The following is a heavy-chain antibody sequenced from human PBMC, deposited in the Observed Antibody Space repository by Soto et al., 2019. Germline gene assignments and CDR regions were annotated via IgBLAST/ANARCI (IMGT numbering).Heavy chain of an antibody. CDR3: ARVPGSGYYSGAFDY. CDR2: IYYSGST. CDR1: GGSVSSGSYY. V-gene: IGHV4-61*01. D-gene: IGHD3-22*01. J-gene: IGHJ4*02. Sequence: QVQLQESGPGLVKPSETLSLTCTVSGGSVSSGSYYWSWIRQPPGKGLEWIGYIYYSGSTNYNPSLKSRVTISVDTSKSQFSLKLSSVTAADTAVYYCARVPGSGYYSGAFDYWGQGTLVTVSS.